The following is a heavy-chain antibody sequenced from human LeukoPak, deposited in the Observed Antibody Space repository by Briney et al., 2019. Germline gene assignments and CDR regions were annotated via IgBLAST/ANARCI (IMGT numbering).Heavy chain of an antibody. CDR3: ANLDDSHYYDSSGYRERGIDY. Sequence: GGSLRLSCAASGFTFSGYGMHWVRQAPGKGLEWVAFIRYDGSNKYYADSVKGRFTISRDNSKNTLCLQMNSLRAEDTAVYYCANLDDSHYYDSSGYRERGIDYWGQGTLVTVSS. CDR2: IRYDGSNK. J-gene: IGHJ4*02. V-gene: IGHV3-30*02. D-gene: IGHD3-22*01. CDR1: GFTFSGYG.